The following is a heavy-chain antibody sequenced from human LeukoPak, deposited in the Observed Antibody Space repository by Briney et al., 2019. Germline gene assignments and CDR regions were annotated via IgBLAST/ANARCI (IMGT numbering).Heavy chain of an antibody. CDR2: IKSKTDGGTT. J-gene: IGHJ4*02. CDR3: TKKQLEDVVVTAIRYFDY. CDR1: GFTFSNAW. V-gene: IGHV3-15*01. Sequence: PGGSLRLSCAASGFTFSNAWMSWVRQAPGKGLEWVGRIKSKTDGGTTDYAAPVKGRFTISRDDSKNTLYLQMNSLKTEDTAVYYCTKKQLEDVVVTAIRYFDYWGQGTLVTVS. D-gene: IGHD2-21*02.